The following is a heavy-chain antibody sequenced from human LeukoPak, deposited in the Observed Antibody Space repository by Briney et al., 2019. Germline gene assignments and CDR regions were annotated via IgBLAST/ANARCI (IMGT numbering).Heavy chain of an antibody. Sequence: ASVKVSCKASGGTFSSYTISWVRQAPGQGLEWMGRIIPILDIANYAQKFQGRVTITADKSTSTAYMELSSLRSEDTAVYYCARGDNLPFDPWGQGTLVTVSS. J-gene: IGHJ5*02. CDR1: GGTFSSYT. CDR3: ARGDNLPFDP. V-gene: IGHV1-69*02. CDR2: IIPILDIA. D-gene: IGHD1-14*01.